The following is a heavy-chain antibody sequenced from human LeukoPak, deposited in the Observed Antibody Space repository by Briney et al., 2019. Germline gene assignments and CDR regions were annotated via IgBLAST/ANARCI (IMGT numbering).Heavy chain of an antibody. V-gene: IGHV3-48*03. CDR2: ISHTGSAI. D-gene: IGHD4-23*01. J-gene: IGHJ4*02. CDR3: ARTSTVVTLHYFDY. Sequence: PGGSLRLSCAASGFTFSSYAMNWVRQAPGKGLEWVSYISHTGSAISYADSVKGRFTFSRDNAKNSLYLQMNSLRAEDTAVYYCARTSTVVTLHYFDYWGQGTLVTVSS. CDR1: GFTFSSYA.